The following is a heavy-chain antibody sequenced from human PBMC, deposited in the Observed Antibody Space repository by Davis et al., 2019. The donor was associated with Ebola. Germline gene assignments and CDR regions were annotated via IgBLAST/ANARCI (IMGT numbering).Heavy chain of an antibody. V-gene: IGHV3-43*02. J-gene: IGHJ6*02. CDR3: AKDTSPLDSNYYYYYGMDV. CDR1: GFTFDDYA. D-gene: IGHD4-11*01. Sequence: GGSLRLSCAASGFTFDDYAMHWVRQAPGKGLEWVSLISGDGGSTYYADSVKGRFTISRDNSKNSLYLQMNSLRTEDTALYYCAKDTSPLDSNYYYYYGMDVWGQGTTVTVSS. CDR2: ISGDGGST.